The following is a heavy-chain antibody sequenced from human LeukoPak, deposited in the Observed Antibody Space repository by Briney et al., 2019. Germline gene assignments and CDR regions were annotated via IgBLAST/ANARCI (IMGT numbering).Heavy chain of an antibody. Sequence: SETLSLTCTVSGGSVSSSNYYWSWIRQPPGKGLEWIGYIYYSGSTNYNPSLKSRVTISVDTSKNQFSLKLSSVTAADTAVYYCARVHYYGSGSYYFDYWGQGTLVTVSS. CDR1: GGSVSSSNYY. V-gene: IGHV4-61*01. CDR3: ARVHYYGSGSYYFDY. J-gene: IGHJ4*02. D-gene: IGHD3-10*01. CDR2: IYYSGST.